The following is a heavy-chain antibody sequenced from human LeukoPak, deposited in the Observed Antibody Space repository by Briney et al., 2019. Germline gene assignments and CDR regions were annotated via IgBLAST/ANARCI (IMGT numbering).Heavy chain of an antibody. J-gene: IGHJ6*02. D-gene: IGHD3-9*01. CDR2: IYSDGST. V-gene: IGHV3-53*01. Sequence: PGGSLRLSCAASGFTVSSNYMSWVRQTPGKGLEWVSIIYSDGSTYYADSVKGRFTISRDNAKNTLYLQMNTLRVEDTAVYYCTRDLMDYDVSTGLHHYYMDVWGQGTTVTVSS. CDR1: GFTVSSNY. CDR3: TRDLMDYDVSTGLHHYYMDV.